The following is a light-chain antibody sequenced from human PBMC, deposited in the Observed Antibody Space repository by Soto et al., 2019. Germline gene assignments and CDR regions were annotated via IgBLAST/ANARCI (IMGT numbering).Light chain of an antibody. CDR2: AAS. J-gene: IGKJ4*01. CDR1: QSISSY. V-gene: IGKV1-39*02. Sequence: DIETTHSPSSLSASVGDIDTITGRASQSISSYLNWYQQNPGRAHKLLIYAASSLQSGVKSRFSGSGSGTDFTLTISSMQSEDFEVYYCKKYNNWPLNFGGGTKVDIK. CDR3: KKYNNWPLN.